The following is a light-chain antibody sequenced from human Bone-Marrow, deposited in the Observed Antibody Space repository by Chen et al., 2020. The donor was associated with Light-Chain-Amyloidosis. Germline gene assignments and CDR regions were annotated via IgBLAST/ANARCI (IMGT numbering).Light chain of an antibody. CDR1: NIESTS. J-gene: IGLJ3*02. CDR3: QVWDRSSDRPV. Sequence: SYVLTQPSSVSVAPGQTATIACGGNNIESTSVHWYQQTPGQAPLLVVYDDSGRTSGIPERLSGSNSGNTATLTISRVEAGDEADYYCQVWDRSSDRPVFGGGTKLTVL. V-gene: IGLV3-21*02. CDR2: DDS.